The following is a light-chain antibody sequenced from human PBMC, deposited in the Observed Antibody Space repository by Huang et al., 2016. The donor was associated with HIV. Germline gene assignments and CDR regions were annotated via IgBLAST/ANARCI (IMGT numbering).Light chain of an antibody. V-gene: IGKV3-15*01. J-gene: IGKJ2*01. CDR2: GAS. CDR1: QSVSTN. CDR3: QQYNNWPYT. Sequence: EIVMTQSPSTMSVSPGERATLSCRASQSVSTNLACYQQKHGQAPRPLIYGASTRATGIPAMFSAFVSGTDFTLTISSLQSEDFAVYYCQQYNNWPYTFGQGTKLEIK.